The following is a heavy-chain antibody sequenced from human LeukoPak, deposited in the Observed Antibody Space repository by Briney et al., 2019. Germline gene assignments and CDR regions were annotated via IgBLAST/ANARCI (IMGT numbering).Heavy chain of an antibody. CDR2: INPSGGST. D-gene: IGHD3-10*01. Sequence: ASVKVSCKASGYTFTSYYMHWVRQAPGQGLEWMGIINPSGGSTSYAQKFQGRVTMTRDMSTSTVYMELSSLRSEDTAVYYCARGYYGSGSYYIGDAFDIWGQGTMVTVSS. CDR1: GYTFTSYY. CDR3: ARGYYGSGSYYIGDAFDI. J-gene: IGHJ3*02. V-gene: IGHV1-46*01.